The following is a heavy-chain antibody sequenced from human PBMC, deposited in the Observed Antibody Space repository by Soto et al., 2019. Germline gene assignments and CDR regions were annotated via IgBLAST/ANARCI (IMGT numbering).Heavy chain of an antibody. V-gene: IGHV1-18*01. CDR1: GYTFTSYG. CDR3: ARDLGSNYGDNVNFDY. CDR2: ISAYNGNT. Sequence: ASVKVSCKASGYTFTSYGISWVRQAPGQGLEWMGWISAYNGNTNYAQKLQGRVTMTTDTSTSTAYMELRSLRSDDTAVYYCARDLGSNYGDNVNFDYWGQGTLVTSPQ. D-gene: IGHD4-17*01. J-gene: IGHJ4*02.